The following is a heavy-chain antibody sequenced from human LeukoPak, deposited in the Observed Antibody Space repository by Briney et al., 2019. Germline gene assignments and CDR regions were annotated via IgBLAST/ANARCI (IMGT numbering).Heavy chain of an antibody. Sequence: PGRSLRLSCAPSGFTFSNSGMHWVRPAPGKGLEWVAIIWHDGSDSYYADSVKGRFTISRDNSKNTLYLHISSLRDDDTAVYYCAREWGTTGATGWVFDYWGPVALVTVSS. D-gene: IGHD1-1*01. CDR2: IWHDGSDS. CDR1: GFTFSNSG. V-gene: IGHV3-33*01. CDR3: AREWGTTGATGWVFDY. J-gene: IGHJ4*02.